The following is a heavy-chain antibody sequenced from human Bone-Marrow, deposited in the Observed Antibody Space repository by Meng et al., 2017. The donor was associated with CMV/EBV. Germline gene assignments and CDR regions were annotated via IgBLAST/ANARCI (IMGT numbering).Heavy chain of an antibody. V-gene: IGHV1-2*02. D-gene: IGHD1-7*01. CDR2: INPNSGGT. J-gene: IGHJ5*02. Sequence: ASVKVSCKASGYTFTGYYMHWVRQAPGQGLEWMGWINPNSGGTNYAQKFQGRVTMTRDTSISTAYMELSRLRSDDTAVYYCARGGNWNYGPRNWFDPWGQGTLVTVSS. CDR3: ARGGNWNYGPRNWFDP. CDR1: GYTFTGYY.